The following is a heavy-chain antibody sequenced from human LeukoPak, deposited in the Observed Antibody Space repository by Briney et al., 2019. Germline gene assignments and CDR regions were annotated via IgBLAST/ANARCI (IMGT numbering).Heavy chain of an antibody. V-gene: IGHV4-39*07. CDR3: ARDGNAL. CDR2: IYYSGST. J-gene: IGHJ4*02. Sequence: SQTLSLTCTVSGGSISSSSYYWGWIRQPPGKGLEWIGSIYYSGSTYYNPSLKSRVTISIDTSKNQFSLKLRSVTAADTAVYYCARDGNALWGQGTLVTVSS. CDR1: GGSISSSSYY. D-gene: IGHD1-1*01.